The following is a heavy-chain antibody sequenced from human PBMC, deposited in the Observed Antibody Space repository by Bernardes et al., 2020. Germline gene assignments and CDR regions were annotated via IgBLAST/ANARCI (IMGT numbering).Heavy chain of an antibody. V-gene: IGHV3-7*04. CDR3: VRDSAPTGNHPYNWFDP. D-gene: IGHD1-1*01. CDR1: GFTLSIYW. CDR2: IKQDGSEK. Sequence: GGSLILSCAASGFTLSIYWMNWVRQAPGKGLEWVANIKQDGSEKYYVDSVKGRFTMSRDNAKNSLYLQMNSLRAEDTAVYYCVRDSAPTGNHPYNWFDPWGQGTLVTVSS. J-gene: IGHJ5*02.